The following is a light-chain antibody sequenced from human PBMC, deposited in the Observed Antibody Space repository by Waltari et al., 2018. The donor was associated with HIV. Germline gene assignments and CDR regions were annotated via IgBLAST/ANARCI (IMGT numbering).Light chain of an antibody. CDR2: WAS. J-gene: IGKJ2*01. CDR1: QNVLYSSNNETY. V-gene: IGKV4-1*01. CDR3: QQYYSSPYT. Sequence: DIVMTQSPDSLTVSLGERATTNCKPSQNVLYSSNNETYVSWYQQKVGQPPKLLIYWASAREFGVPDRFSGSGAGAQFTLTISSLQAEDVALYYCQQYYSSPYTFGQGTKVEVK.